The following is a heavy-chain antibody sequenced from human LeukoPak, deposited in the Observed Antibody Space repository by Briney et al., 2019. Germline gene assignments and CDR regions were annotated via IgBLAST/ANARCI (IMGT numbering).Heavy chain of an antibody. CDR2: IYYSGST. V-gene: IGHV4-59*08. CDR1: GGSISSYY. Sequence: PSETLSLTCTVSGGSISSYYWSWIRQPPGKGLEWIGYIYYSGSTNYNPSPKSRVTISVDTSKNQFSLKLSSVTAADTAVYYCARHLRDYYYYGMDVWGQGTTVTVSS. J-gene: IGHJ6*02. CDR3: ARHLRDYYYYGMDV.